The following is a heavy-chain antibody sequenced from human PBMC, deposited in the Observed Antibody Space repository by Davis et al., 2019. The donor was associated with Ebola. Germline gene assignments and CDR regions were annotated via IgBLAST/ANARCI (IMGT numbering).Heavy chain of an antibody. V-gene: IGHV7-4-1*02. Sequence: ASVTVSCKASGYSFTTYAMNWVRQAPGQGLEWMGWINTNTGNPTYAQGFTGRFVFSLDTSVSTAYLQISSLKAEDTAVFYCAKYSRYAFDIWGQGTMVTVSS. D-gene: IGHD2-15*01. CDR1: GYSFTTYA. J-gene: IGHJ3*02. CDR2: INTNTGNP. CDR3: AKYSRYAFDI.